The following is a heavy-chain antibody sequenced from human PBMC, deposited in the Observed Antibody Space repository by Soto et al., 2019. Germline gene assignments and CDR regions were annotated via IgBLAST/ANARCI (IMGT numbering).Heavy chain of an antibody. CDR3: AKEFCTGGNCYTYYFDP. CDR2: INTDGSNT. V-gene: IGHV3-74*01. Sequence: GGSLRLSCAASGLTFNRYWMHWVRHAPGKGLEWVSHINTDGSNTNYADSVKGRFTISRDNAKSTLFLQMNSLRDEDTAVYYYAKEFCTGGNCYTYYFDPWGQGNPVTAAS. D-gene: IGHD2-15*01. J-gene: IGHJ5*02. CDR1: GLTFNRYW.